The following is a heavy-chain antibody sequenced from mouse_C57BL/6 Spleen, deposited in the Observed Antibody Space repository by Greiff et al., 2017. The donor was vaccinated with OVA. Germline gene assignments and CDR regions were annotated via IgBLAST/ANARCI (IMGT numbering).Heavy chain of an antibody. V-gene: IGHV1-59*01. Sequence: QVQLQQPGAELVRPGTSVKLSCKASGYTFTSYWMHWVKQRPGQGLEWIGVIDPSDSYTNYNQKFKGKATLTVDTSSSTAYMQLSSLTSEDSAVYYCASSRWFPGWYRGQGTTLTVSS. J-gene: IGHJ2*01. CDR3: ASSRWFPGWY. CDR1: GYTFTSYW. D-gene: IGHD2-3*01. CDR2: IDPSDSYT.